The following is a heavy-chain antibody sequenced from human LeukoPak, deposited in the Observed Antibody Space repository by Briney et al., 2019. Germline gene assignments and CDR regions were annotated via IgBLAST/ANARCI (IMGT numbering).Heavy chain of an antibody. Sequence: GASVEVSCKASGGTFSSYAISWVRQAPGQGLEWMGGIIPIFGTANYAQKFQGRVTITADESTSTAYMELSSLRSEDTAVYYCARQVGATTRPFDYWGQGTLVTVSS. CDR3: ARQVGATTRPFDY. D-gene: IGHD1-26*01. CDR2: IIPIFGTA. V-gene: IGHV1-69*13. CDR1: GGTFSSYA. J-gene: IGHJ4*02.